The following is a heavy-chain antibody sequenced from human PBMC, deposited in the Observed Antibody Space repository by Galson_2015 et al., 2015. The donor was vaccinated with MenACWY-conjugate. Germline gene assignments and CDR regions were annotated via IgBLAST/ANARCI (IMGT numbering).Heavy chain of an antibody. CDR2: ISWDSGSI. D-gene: IGHD3-22*01. Sequence: SLRLSCEGSGVTFADKDMRWVRQAPGQGLEWVSGISWDSGSIEYADSVKGRFTITRDKATNSLYLELSSLRAEDTALYYCARSSQDSSGRYAIEYCGHGALPAVSS. V-gene: IGHV3-9*01. J-gene: IGHJ4*01. CDR1: GVTFADKD. CDR3: ARSSQDSSGRYAIEY.